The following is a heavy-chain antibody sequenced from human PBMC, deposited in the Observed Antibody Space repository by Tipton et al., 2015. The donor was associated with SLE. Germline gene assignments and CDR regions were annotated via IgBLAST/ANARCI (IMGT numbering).Heavy chain of an antibody. Sequence: TLSLTCAVYGGSFSGYYWSWIRQPPGKGLEWIGEINHSGSTNYNPSLKSRVPISVDTSKNQFSLKLSSVTAADTAVYYCARMRTIVVVPAARELDAFDIWGQGTMVTVSS. CDR1: GGSFSGYY. J-gene: IGHJ3*02. CDR2: INHSGST. V-gene: IGHV4-34*01. CDR3: ARMRTIVVVPAARELDAFDI. D-gene: IGHD2-2*01.